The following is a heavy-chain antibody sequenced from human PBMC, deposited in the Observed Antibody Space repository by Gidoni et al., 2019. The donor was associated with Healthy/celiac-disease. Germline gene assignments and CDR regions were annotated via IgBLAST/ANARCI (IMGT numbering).Heavy chain of an antibody. V-gene: IGHV3-21*01. J-gene: IGHJ4*02. CDR2: ISSSSSYI. D-gene: IGHD3-10*01. Sequence: EVQLVESGGGLVKPGGSLRLSCAASGFTFSSYSMTWVRQAPGKGLGWVSSISSSSSYIHYADSVKGRFTISRDNAKNSLYLQMNSLRAEDTAVYYCARETYYYGSGSSPIDYWGQGTLVTVSS. CDR1: GFTFSSYS. CDR3: ARETYYYGSGSSPIDY.